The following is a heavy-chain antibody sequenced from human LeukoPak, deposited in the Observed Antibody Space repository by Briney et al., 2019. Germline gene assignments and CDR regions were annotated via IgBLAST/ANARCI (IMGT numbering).Heavy chain of an antibody. Sequence: PSETLSLTCTVSGGSISSSSYYWGWIRQPPGKGLEWIGSIYHSGSTYYNPSLKSRVTISVDTSKNQFSLKLSSVTAADTAVYYCARAAIFGWFGELSIRHFDYWGQGTLVTVSS. CDR1: GGSISSSSYY. CDR3: ARAAIFGWFGELSIRHFDY. CDR2: IYHSGST. V-gene: IGHV4-39*07. D-gene: IGHD3-10*01. J-gene: IGHJ4*02.